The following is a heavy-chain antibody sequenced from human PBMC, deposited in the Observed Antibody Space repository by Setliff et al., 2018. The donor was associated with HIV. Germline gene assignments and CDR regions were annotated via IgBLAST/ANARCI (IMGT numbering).Heavy chain of an antibody. CDR3: ARERSLITNRRYFDS. CDR1: GGSISSGSYY. V-gene: IGHV4-61*10. CDR2: INHSGST. D-gene: IGHD1-1*01. J-gene: IGHJ4*02. Sequence: ASETLSLTCSVSGGSISSGSYYWSWIRQPAGKGLEWIGEINHSGSTNYNPSLKSRVTISVDTSKNQFSLKVSSVTAADTAVYYCARERSLITNRRYFDSWGQGTLVTVSS.